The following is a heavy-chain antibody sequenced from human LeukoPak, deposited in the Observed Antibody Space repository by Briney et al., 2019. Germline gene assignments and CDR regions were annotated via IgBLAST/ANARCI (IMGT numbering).Heavy chain of an antibody. Sequence: GGSLRLSCAASGFTFSSYAMSWVRQAPGKGLEWVANINLEGSQKYYVDSLKGRFTISRDSADNLLYLQMNSLRAEDTAVYYCARDVDYANPRHDYWGQGTLVTVSS. J-gene: IGHJ4*02. CDR3: ARDVDYANPRHDY. V-gene: IGHV3-7*01. CDR2: INLEGSQK. CDR1: GFTFSSYA. D-gene: IGHD4/OR15-4a*01.